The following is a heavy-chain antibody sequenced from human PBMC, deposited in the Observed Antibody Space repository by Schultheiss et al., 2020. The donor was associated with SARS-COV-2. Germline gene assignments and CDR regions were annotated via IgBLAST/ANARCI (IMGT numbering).Heavy chain of an antibody. V-gene: IGHV3-73*01. Sequence: GESLKISCAASGFTFSGSGIHWVRQASGKGLEWVGRIRSKANTYATAFGSSVKGRFTISRDDSKNTAYLQMNSLKIEDTAVYYCSRSLHDYGDTAPFDDWGQGTLVTVSS. CDR1: GFTFSGSG. CDR3: SRSLHDYGDTAPFDD. D-gene: IGHD4-17*01. CDR2: IRSKANTYAT. J-gene: IGHJ4*02.